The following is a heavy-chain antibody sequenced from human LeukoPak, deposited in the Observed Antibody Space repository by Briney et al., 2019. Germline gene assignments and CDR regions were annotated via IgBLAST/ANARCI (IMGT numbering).Heavy chain of an antibody. Sequence: ASVKVSCKASGYTFTSYYMHWVRQAPGQGLEWMGIINPSGGSTSYAQKFQGRVTMTRDMSTSTVYMELSSLRSEDTAVYYCARERYYDSSGYFLGGAFDIWGQGTMVTVSS. V-gene: IGHV1-46*01. CDR1: GYTFTSYY. D-gene: IGHD3-22*01. CDR3: ARERYYDSSGYFLGGAFDI. J-gene: IGHJ3*02. CDR2: INPSGGST.